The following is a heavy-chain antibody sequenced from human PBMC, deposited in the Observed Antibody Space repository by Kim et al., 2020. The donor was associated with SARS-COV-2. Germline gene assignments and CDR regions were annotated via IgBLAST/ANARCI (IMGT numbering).Heavy chain of an antibody. D-gene: IGHD3-10*01. CDR2: IDYSGNT. Sequence: SETLSLTCTVSGGSISSADYYWSWIRQHPGKGLEWIGYIDYSGNTYYSPSLRSRVTISTDTSKHQIALKLSSVTAADTAVYYCARCELLWLGQSNSADVFDIWGQGTMVTVSS. J-gene: IGHJ3*02. CDR3: ARCELLWLGQSNSADVFDI. CDR1: GGSISSADYY. V-gene: IGHV4-31*03.